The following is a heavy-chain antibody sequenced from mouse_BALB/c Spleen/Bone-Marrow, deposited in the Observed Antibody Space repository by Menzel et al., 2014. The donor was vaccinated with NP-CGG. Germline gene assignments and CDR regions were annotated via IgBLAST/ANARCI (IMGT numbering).Heavy chain of an antibody. V-gene: IGHV7-1*02. CDR1: GFTFSDFY. CDR2: CRNKVNDYTT. Sequence: EVQLVESGGGLVQPGGSLRLSCATSGFTFSDFYMEWVRQPPGKRLEWIAACRNKVNDYTTEYSASVKGRFIVSRDTSQSILYLQMNALRAEDTAIYYCARAVYGNFDYWGQGTTLTVSS. D-gene: IGHD2-1*01. CDR3: ARAVYGNFDY. J-gene: IGHJ2*01.